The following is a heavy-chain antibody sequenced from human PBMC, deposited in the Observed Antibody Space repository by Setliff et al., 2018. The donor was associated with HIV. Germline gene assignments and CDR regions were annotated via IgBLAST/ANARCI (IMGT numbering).Heavy chain of an antibody. CDR2: IFYTGST. CDR1: GVSTSSSTYY. J-gene: IGHJ3*02. V-gene: IGHV4-39*07. CDR3: ARVPRITTLRNAFDI. Sequence: LSLTCSVSGVSTSSSTYYWGWIRQPPGKGLEWIGYIFYTGSTYYNPSLKSRITISIDTSKNQFSLNLNSVTAADTAVYYCARVPRITTLRNAFDIWGQGTMVTVSS. D-gene: IGHD3-10*01.